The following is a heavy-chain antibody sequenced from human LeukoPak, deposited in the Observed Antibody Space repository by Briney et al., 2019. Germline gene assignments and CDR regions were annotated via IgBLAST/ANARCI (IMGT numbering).Heavy chain of an antibody. CDR3: ARDWDIVAYYYYGMDV. Sequence: GASVKVSCKASGYTFTSYGLSWVRQAPGQGLEWMGWISAYNGNTNYAQKLQGRVTMTTDTSTSTAYMELRSLRSDDTAVYYCARDWDIVAYYYYGMDVWGQGTTVTVSS. CDR1: GYTFTSYG. D-gene: IGHD5-12*01. V-gene: IGHV1-18*01. J-gene: IGHJ6*02. CDR2: ISAYNGNT.